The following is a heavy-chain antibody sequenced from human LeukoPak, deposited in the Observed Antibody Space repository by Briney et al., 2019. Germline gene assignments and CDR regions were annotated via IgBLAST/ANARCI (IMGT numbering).Heavy chain of an antibody. CDR2: INPNSGGT. V-gene: IGHV1-2*02. D-gene: IGHD4-17*01. CDR1: GYTFTVYY. Sequence: ASVKVSCKASGYTFTVYYIHWVRQPPGQGLEWMGWINPNSGGTNYAQRFQGRVTMTRDTSFSTAYMELSRLRSDDTAVYYCALKDYGDGLGDWGLGTMVTVSS. CDR3: ALKDYGDGLGD. J-gene: IGHJ4*02.